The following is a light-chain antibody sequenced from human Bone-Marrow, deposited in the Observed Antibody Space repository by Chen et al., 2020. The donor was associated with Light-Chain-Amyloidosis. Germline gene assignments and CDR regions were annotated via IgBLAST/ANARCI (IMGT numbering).Light chain of an antibody. J-gene: IGKJ1*01. Sequence: VVFPQSPGTLSLSPGEGATLSCRASRRVSSNHLAWYQHKPGQAPRLLIHDASTRATGIPDRFSGSGSRTDFNLSISRVEPEDFAVYYCHQYSSSLPWTFGQGTKVEIK. CDR3: HQYSSSLPWT. CDR2: DAS. V-gene: IGKV3-20*01. CDR1: RRVSSNH.